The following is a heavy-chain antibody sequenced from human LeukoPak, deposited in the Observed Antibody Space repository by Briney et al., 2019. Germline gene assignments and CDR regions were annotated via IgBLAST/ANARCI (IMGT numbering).Heavy chain of an antibody. CDR3: AREVYYFDY. CDR1: GFTFSSYA. Sequence: GGSLRLSCAASGFTFSSYAMSWVRQAPGKGLEWVANIKEDGSGKYYVDSVKGRFTISRDNAKNSLYLQMNSLRAEDTAVYYCAREVYYFDYWGQGTLVTVSS. CDR2: IKEDGSGK. V-gene: IGHV3-7*01. D-gene: IGHD5/OR15-5a*01. J-gene: IGHJ4*02.